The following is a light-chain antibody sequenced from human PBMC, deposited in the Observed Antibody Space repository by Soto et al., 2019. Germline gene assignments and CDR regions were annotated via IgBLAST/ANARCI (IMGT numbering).Light chain of an antibody. CDR3: HQYNNWWT. CDR1: QTVSTS. J-gene: IGKJ1*01. V-gene: IGKV3-15*01. CDR2: GAS. Sequence: EIVMTQSPATLSVSPGERATLSCRASQTVSTSLAWYQQKPGRAPRLLIYGASTRASGVPARFRDSGSGTEFTLTISSLQSEDSAVYYCHQYNNWWTFGQGTKVEIK.